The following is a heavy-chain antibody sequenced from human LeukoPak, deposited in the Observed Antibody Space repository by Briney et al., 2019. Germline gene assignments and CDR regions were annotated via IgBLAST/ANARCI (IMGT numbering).Heavy chain of an antibody. CDR1: GGSFSGYY. V-gene: IGHV4-34*01. J-gene: IGHJ4*02. D-gene: IGHD3-10*01. Sequence: PSETLSLTCAVYGGSFSGYYWSWIRQPPGKGLEWIGEINHSGSTNYNPSLKSRVTISVDTSKNQFSLKLSSVTAADTAVYYCARGRVTMVRGVIPPPGKGKTLDYWGQGTLVTVSS. CDR2: INHSGST. CDR3: ARGRVTMVRGVIPPPGKGKTLDY.